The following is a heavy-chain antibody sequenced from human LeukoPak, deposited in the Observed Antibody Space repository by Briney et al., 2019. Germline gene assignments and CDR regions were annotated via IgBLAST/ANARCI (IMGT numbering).Heavy chain of an antibody. CDR1: GYTFTDYY. Sequence: ASVNVSCKASGYTFTDYYMHWVRQAPGQGLEWMGWINHNSGGTNYAQKFQGRVSMTRDTSISTAYMELSRLTSDDTAVYYCARNTINWFDPWGQGVLVTVSS. CDR3: ARNTINWFDP. V-gene: IGHV1-2*02. CDR2: INHNSGGT. J-gene: IGHJ5*02. D-gene: IGHD5-24*01.